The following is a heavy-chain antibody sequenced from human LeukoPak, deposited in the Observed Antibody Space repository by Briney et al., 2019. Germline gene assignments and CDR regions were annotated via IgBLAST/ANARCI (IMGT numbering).Heavy chain of an antibody. D-gene: IGHD1-26*01. Sequence: GSLRLSCAASGFTFSDYYMSWIRQAPGKGLEWVSYISSSGSTIYYADSVKGRFTISRDNAKNSLYLQMNSLRAEDTAEYYCASGSSEYYYYYGMDVWGQGTTVTVSS. J-gene: IGHJ6*02. CDR1: GFTFSDYY. CDR2: ISSSGSTI. CDR3: ASGSSEYYYYYGMDV. V-gene: IGHV3-11*01.